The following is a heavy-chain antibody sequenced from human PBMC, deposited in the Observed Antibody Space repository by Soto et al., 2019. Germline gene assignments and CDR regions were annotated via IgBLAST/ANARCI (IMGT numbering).Heavy chain of an antibody. J-gene: IGHJ4*02. D-gene: IGHD3-16*01. CDR1: GFKFSNYA. CDR3: AKDRRAGGPSAFYFDF. CDR2: ISATGGGT. Sequence: GGSLRLSCAAGGFKFSNYAMSWVRQAPGEGLEGFSLISATGGGTYYADSVKGRFTISRDNSHNTLYLQVHSLTAEDTAVYYCAKDRRAGGPSAFYFDFWGQGAQVTVSS. V-gene: IGHV3-23*01.